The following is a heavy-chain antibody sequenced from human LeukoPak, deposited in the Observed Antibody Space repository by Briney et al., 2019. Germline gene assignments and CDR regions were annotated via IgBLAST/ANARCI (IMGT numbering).Heavy chain of an antibody. Sequence: GGSLRLSCAASGFTFSSYGMHWVRQAPGKGLEWVAVISYDGSNKYYADSVKGRFTISRDNSKNTLYLQMNSLRAEDTAVYYCAKDPRSYSRDPDAFDIWGQGTMVTVSS. CDR2: ISYDGSNK. CDR3: AKDPRSYSRDPDAFDI. D-gene: IGHD5-18*01. CDR1: GFTFSSYG. V-gene: IGHV3-30*18. J-gene: IGHJ3*02.